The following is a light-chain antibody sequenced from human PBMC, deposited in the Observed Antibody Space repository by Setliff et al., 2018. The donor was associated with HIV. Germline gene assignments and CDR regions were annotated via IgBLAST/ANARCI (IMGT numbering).Light chain of an antibody. Sequence: DIQMTQSPSSLSASVGDRVTITCRASQGIYSYVAWYQQKPGGIPKLLIYDASTLQTGVPSRFSGSGSGTDFTLTISSLQAEDVATYYCQKTNGAPRTFGQGTKVDIK. J-gene: IGKJ1*01. CDR1: QGIYSY. CDR3: QKTNGAPRT. CDR2: DAS. V-gene: IGKV1-27*01.